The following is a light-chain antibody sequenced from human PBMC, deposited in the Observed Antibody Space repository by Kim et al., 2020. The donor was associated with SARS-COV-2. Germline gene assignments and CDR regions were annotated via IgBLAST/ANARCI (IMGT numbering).Light chain of an antibody. CDR1: SGHRSDT. CDR3: HTWGTGIWV. V-gene: IGLV4-69*01. CDR2: LNSYGTH. J-gene: IGLJ3*02. Sequence: ASVKLTCTLNSGHRSDTIQWHQQEPEKAPRYLMKLNSYGTHTKGDGIPDRFSGSSSGAERYLTIFSLQSDDEADYYCHTWGTGIWVFGGGTQLTVL.